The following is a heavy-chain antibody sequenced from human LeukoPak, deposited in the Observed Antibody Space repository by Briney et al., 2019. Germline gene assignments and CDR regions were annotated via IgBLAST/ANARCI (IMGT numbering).Heavy chain of an antibody. J-gene: IGHJ4*02. CDR3: ARTKGGITSPVDY. V-gene: IGHV4-61*02. Sequence: SETLSLTCTVSGGSISSGSYYWSWIRQPAGKGLEWIGRIYTSGRTNYNPSLKSRVAISVDTSKNQFSLKLSSVTAADTAVYYCARTKGGITSPVDYWGQGTLVTVSS. CDR1: GGSISSGSYY. CDR2: IYTSGRT. D-gene: IGHD3-16*01.